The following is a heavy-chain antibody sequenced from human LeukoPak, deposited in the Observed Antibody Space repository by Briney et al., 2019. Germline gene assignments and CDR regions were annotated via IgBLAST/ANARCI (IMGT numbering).Heavy chain of an antibody. Sequence: SETLSLTCAVYGGSFSGYYWSWIRQPPGKGLEWIGEINHSGSTNYNPSLKSRVTISVDTSKKQFSLKLSSVTAADTAVYYCARVPPYYYDSSGAGAFDIWGQGTMVTVSS. V-gene: IGHV4-34*01. D-gene: IGHD3-22*01. CDR2: INHSGST. J-gene: IGHJ3*02. CDR3: ARVPPYYYDSSGAGAFDI. CDR1: GGSFSGYY.